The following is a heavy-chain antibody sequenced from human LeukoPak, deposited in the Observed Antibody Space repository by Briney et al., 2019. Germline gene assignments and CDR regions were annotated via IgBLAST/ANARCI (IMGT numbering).Heavy chain of an antibody. V-gene: IGHV3-23*01. CDR3: AKGRGGVGELY. Sequence: GGSLRLSCAASGFTFSSYAMNWVRQAPGKGLEWVSAISGSGGSTYYADSVKGRFTISRDNSKNTLYLQMNSLRAEDTAVYYCAKGRGGVGELYWGQGTLVTVSS. CDR1: GFTFSSYA. J-gene: IGHJ4*02. CDR2: ISGSGGST. D-gene: IGHD3-10*01.